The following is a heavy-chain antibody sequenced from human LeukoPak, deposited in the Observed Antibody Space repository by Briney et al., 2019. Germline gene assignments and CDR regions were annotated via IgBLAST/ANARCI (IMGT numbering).Heavy chain of an antibody. V-gene: IGHV3-23*01. Sequence: GGSLRLSCAASGFAFSSFAMTWVRQAPGKGLEWVSTIVRSGDTTYYTDSVKGRFTVSRDNSKNSLYLQMNSLRAEDTAVYYCAKDAVAPGSSGDFFDYWGLGTLVTVSS. D-gene: IGHD3-10*01. CDR3: AKDAVAPGSSGDFFDY. CDR1: GFAFSSFA. J-gene: IGHJ4*02. CDR2: IVRSGDTT.